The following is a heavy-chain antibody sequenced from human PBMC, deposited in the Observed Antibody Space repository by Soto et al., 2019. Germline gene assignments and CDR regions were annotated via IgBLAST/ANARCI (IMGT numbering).Heavy chain of an antibody. D-gene: IGHD3-3*01. CDR1: VYSFTSYW. Sequence: GESLKISCKGSVYSFTSYWNGWVRQMPGKGLEWMGIIYPCDSDTRYSPSFQGQVTISADKSISTAYLQLSSLKASDTAMYYCARLPITYYCYGMDFWGQGTTVTVSS. CDR2: IYPCDSDT. V-gene: IGHV5-51*01. CDR3: ARLPITYYCYGMDF. J-gene: IGHJ6*02.